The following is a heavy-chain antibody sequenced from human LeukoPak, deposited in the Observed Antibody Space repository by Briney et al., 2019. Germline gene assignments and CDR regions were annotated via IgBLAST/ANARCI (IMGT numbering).Heavy chain of an antibody. V-gene: IGHV1-2*02. CDR2: MNPNRGGS. J-gene: IGHJ1*01. CDR3: AKVARRSVVTEEEYFQH. Sequence: ASVKVSCKASGYNFTAYQMHWVRQAPGQGLEWMGWMNPNRGGSTYAQKFEGRVTMTRDTSINTAYMELSRLTSDDTAIYYCAKVARRSVVTEEEYFQHWGQGTLVTVSS. CDR1: GYNFTAYQ. D-gene: IGHD2-21*02.